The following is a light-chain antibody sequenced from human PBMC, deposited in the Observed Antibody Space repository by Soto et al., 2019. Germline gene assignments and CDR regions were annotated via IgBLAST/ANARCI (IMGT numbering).Light chain of an antibody. CDR2: GAS. V-gene: IGKV3-20*01. Sequence: EIVLTQPPGTLSWSPGERATLSCRASQSVSKYLAWYQQKPGQAPRLLIYGASSRANGIPDRFSGSGSGTEFTLTINGLEPEDFAVYYCQQYATSARLTFGPGTNVVI. CDR3: QQYATSARLT. CDR1: QSVSKY. J-gene: IGKJ3*01.